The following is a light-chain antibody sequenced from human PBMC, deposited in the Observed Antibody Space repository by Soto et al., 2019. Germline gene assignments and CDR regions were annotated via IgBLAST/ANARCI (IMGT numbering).Light chain of an antibody. V-gene: IGKV3-11*01. CDR1: QSVSSY. J-gene: IGKJ2*01. Sequence: EIVLTQSPATLSLSPGERATLSCRASQSVSSYLAWYQQKPGQAPRLLIYDASNRATGIPARFSGSGSGTDFTLTISSLEPEDFAVYYCQQRSNFMYTFGQATKLEIK. CDR3: QQRSNFMYT. CDR2: DAS.